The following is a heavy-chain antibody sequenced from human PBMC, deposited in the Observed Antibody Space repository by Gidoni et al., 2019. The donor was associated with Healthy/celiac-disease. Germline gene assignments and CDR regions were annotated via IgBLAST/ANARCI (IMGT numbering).Heavy chain of an antibody. D-gene: IGHD3-3*01. V-gene: IGHV4-34*01. CDR2: INHSGST. J-gene: IGHJ5*02. CDR3: ARGTTIFGVVRSNNWFDP. CDR1: GGSFSGYY. Sequence: QVQLQQWGAGLLKPSETLSLTCAVYGGSFSGYYWSWIRLPPGKGLEWIGEINHSGSTNYNPALKSRVTISVDTSKNQFSLKLSSVTAADTAVYYCARGTTIFGVVRSNNWFDPWGQGTLVTVSS.